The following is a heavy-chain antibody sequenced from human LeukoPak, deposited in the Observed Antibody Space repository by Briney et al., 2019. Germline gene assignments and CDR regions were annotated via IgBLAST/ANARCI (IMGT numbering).Heavy chain of an antibody. Sequence: SLKVSCKASGGTFSSYTISCVRQTPGQGLECRGGIIPIFGTANYAQKFQGRVTITADKSTSTAYMELSSLRSEDTAVYYYARGYAIRSYGLDYWGQGTLVTVSS. CDR1: GGTFSSYT. CDR3: ARGYAIRSYGLDY. V-gene: IGHV1-69*06. D-gene: IGHD3-10*01. CDR2: IIPIFGTA. J-gene: IGHJ4*02.